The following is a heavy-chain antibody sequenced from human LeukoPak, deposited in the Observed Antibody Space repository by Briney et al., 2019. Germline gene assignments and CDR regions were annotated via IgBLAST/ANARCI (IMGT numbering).Heavy chain of an antibody. Sequence: PSETLSLTCAVYGGSFSGYYWSWIRQPPGKGLEWIGEINHSGSTNYNPSLKSRVTISVDTSKNQFSLKLSSVTAADTAVYYCARWVITRILDYWGQGALVTVSS. CDR1: GGSFSGYY. CDR3: ARWVITRILDY. V-gene: IGHV4-34*01. J-gene: IGHJ4*02. CDR2: INHSGST. D-gene: IGHD3-22*01.